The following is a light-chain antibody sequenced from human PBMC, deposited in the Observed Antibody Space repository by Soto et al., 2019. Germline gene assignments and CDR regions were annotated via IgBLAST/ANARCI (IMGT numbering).Light chain of an antibody. CDR1: QTVRNNY. J-gene: IGKJ5*01. CDR2: DAS. Sequence: EFVLTQSPCTLSLSPGERATLSCRASQTVRNNYLAWYQQKPGQAPRLLIYDASSRATGIPDRFSGGGSGTDFTLTISSLQAEDVAVYYCQQYYSTPPITFGQGTRLEIK. V-gene: IGKV3-20*01. CDR3: QQYYSTPPIT.